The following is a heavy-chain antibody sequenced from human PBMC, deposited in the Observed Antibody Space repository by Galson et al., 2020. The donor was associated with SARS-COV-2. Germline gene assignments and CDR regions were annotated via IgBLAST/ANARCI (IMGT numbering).Heavy chain of an antibody. Sequence: GESLKISCAASGFTFSSYEMHWVRQAPGKGLEWVSYISSSGTTVYYADSVKGRSTISRDNAKKSLYLQMNSLRAEDTALYYCARDPSSSWYNWFDPGGQGTLVTVSS. CDR2: ISSSGTTV. CDR3: ARDPSSSWYNWFDP. D-gene: IGHD6-13*01. V-gene: IGHV3-48*03. J-gene: IGHJ5*02. CDR1: GFTFSSYE.